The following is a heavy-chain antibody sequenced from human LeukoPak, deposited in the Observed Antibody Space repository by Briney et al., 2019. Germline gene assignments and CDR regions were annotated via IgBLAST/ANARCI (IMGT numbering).Heavy chain of an antibody. V-gene: IGHV4-59*01. CDR3: AREDPQTKVPEGMDV. CDR1: GGSISLYY. D-gene: IGHD4/OR15-4a*01. J-gene: IGHJ6*02. Sequence: SETLSLTCTVSGGSISLYYWSWIRQPPGKGPEWIGYIYYTGTTNYNTSLKSRVTISVDTSKNQFSLKLNSVTAADTAVYYCAREDPQTKVPEGMDVWGQGTTVTVSS. CDR2: IYYTGTT.